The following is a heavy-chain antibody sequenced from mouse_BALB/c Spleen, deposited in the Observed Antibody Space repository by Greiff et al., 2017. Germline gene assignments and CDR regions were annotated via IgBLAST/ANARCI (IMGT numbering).Heavy chain of an antibody. CDR1: GYTFTDYN. D-gene: IGHD2-3*01. J-gene: IGHJ1*01. CDR2: INPNNGGT. Sequence: EVHLVESGPELVKPGASVKIPCKASGYTFTDYNMDWVKQSHGKSLEWIGDINPNNGGTIYNQKFKGKATLTVDKSSSTAYMELRSLTSEDTAVYYCARSSRGYAGRLLYWYFDVWGAGTTVSVSS. V-gene: IGHV1-18*01. CDR3: ARSSRGYAGRLLYWYFDV.